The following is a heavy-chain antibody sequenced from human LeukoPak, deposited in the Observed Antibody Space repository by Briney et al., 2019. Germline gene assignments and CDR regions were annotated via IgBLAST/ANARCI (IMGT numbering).Heavy chain of an antibody. CDR3: VKFGVDYDMGV. V-gene: IGHV4-59*01. CDR2: IRYSGRA. J-gene: IGHJ6*02. D-gene: IGHD3-16*01. Sequence: PSETLSLTCTVSGDSISGSYWTWVRQPPGQGLEWIGQIRYSGRADYNPSLKRRITISVDTSKNKMSLTLTSVTAADTAIYYCVKFGVDYDMGVWGQGTTVTVSS. CDR1: GDSISGSY.